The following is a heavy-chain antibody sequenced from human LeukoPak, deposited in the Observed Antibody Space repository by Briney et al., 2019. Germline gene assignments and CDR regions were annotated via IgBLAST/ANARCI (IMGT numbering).Heavy chain of an antibody. V-gene: IGHV3-33*01. D-gene: IGHD2-2*01. CDR2: IWYDGSNK. CDR1: GFTFSTYG. J-gene: IGHJ4*02. CDR3: ARSRYCSSTSCYGFLDY. Sequence: PGGSLGLSCAASGFTFSTYGMHWVRQAPGKGLQWVAVIWYDGSNKQYADSVKGRFTISRDNSKNTLYLQMNSLRAEDTAVYYCARSRYCSSTSCYGFLDYWGQGTLVTVSS.